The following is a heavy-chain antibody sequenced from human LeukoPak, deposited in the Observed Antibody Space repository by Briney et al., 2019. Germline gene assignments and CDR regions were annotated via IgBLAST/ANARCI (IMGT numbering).Heavy chain of an antibody. CDR3: ARAGSNWNYVY. J-gene: IGHJ4*02. D-gene: IGHD1-7*01. Sequence: PGGSLRLSCAASGFTFRGFLMSWVRQTPGKGLEWVANIKQDESEKYYADAVKGRFTISRDNTKNSLSLQMNSLTAEDTAVYNCARAGSNWNYVYWGQGTLVTVSS. V-gene: IGHV3-7*01. CDR2: IKQDESEK. CDR1: GFTFRGFL.